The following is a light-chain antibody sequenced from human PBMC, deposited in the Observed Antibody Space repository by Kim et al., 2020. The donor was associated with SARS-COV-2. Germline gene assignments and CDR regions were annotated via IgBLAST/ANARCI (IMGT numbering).Light chain of an antibody. CDR2: AAS. Sequence: GDRVTITCRASRGIANYLAWYQQKPGKVPKLLIYAASALQSGVPSRFSGSGSGTDFTLTINSLQPEDVATYYCQKYNSAPRTFG. J-gene: IGKJ1*01. V-gene: IGKV1-27*01. CDR1: RGIANY. CDR3: QKYNSAPRT.